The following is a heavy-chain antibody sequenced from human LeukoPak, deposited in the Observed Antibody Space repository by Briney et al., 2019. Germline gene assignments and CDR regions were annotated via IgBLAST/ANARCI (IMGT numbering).Heavy chain of an antibody. Sequence: PGGSLRLSCAASEFTFSNYNMNWVRQAPGKGLEWVSYISSSGSTIYYADSVKGRFTISRDNAKNSLYLQMNSLRAEDTAVYYCARDYGGSSPFDYWGQGTLVTVSS. CDR1: EFTFSNYN. J-gene: IGHJ4*02. D-gene: IGHD4-23*01. V-gene: IGHV3-48*04. CDR3: ARDYGGSSPFDY. CDR2: ISSSGSTI.